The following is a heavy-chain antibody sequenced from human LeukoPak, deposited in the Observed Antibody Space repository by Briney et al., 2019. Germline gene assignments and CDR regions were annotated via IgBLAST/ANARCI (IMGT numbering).Heavy chain of an antibody. CDR2: IPYDGSNK. J-gene: IGHJ4*02. V-gene: IGHV3-30*18. CDR1: GFTFSSYG. Sequence: GESLKISCAASGFTFSSYGMHWVRQAPGKGLEWVAVIPYDGSNKYYADSVKGRFTISRDNSKNTLYLQMNSLRAEDTAVYYCAKDRDWYYFDYWGQGTLVTVSS. CDR3: AKDRDWYYFDY. D-gene: IGHD5-24*01.